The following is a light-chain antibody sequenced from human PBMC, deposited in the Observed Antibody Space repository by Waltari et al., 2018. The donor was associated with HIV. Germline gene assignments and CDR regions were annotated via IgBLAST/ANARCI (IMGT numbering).Light chain of an antibody. CDR3: QVWDSRSDHPV. V-gene: IGLV3-21*02. CDR1: NLGSNT. Sequence: SYVLTPPPSVSEAPGQTARINCGGNNLGSNTVHWYQQSPGQAPVLVVHADSNRPSGIPERFSGSNSGNTATLTISRVEAGDEADYYCQVWDSRSDHPVLGGGTRLTVL. CDR2: ADS. J-gene: IGLJ3*02.